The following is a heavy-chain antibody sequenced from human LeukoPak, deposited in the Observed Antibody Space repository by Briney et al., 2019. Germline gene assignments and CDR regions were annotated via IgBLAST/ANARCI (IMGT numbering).Heavy chain of an antibody. CDR3: ARVPVAGSYYYGMDV. Sequence: GGSLRLSCAASGFTFSDYYMSWIRQAPGKGLEWVSYISSSGSTIYYADSVKGRFTISRDNAKNSLYLQMNSLRAEDTAVYYCARVPVAGSYYYGMDVWGQGTTVTVSS. D-gene: IGHD6-19*01. V-gene: IGHV3-11*01. CDR1: GFTFSDYY. J-gene: IGHJ6*02. CDR2: ISSSGSTI.